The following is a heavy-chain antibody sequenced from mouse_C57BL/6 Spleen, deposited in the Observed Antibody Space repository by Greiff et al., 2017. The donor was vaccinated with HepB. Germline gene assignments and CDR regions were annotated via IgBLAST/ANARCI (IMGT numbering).Heavy chain of an antibody. D-gene: IGHD1-1*01. J-gene: IGHJ2*01. CDR2: IHPNSGST. CDR3: ARSPYYYGSKDYFDY. V-gene: IGHV1-64*01. Sequence: QVQLQQPGAELVKPGASVKLSCKASGYTFTSYWMHWVKQRPGQGLEWIGMIHPNSGSTNYNEKFKSKATLTVDKSSSTAYMQLSSLTSEDSAVYYCARSPYYYGSKDYFDYWGQGTTLTVSS. CDR1: GYTFTSYW.